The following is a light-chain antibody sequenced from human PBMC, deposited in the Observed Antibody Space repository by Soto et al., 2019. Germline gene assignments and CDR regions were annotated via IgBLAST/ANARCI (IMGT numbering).Light chain of an antibody. CDR1: QSVLYNSNDKNY. V-gene: IGKV4-1*01. CDR2: WAS. J-gene: IGKJ2*01. CDR3: QQYYLTPYT. Sequence: DIVMTQSPDSLAVSLGERATINCKSNQSVLYNSNDKNYLAWYQQKPGQPPALLIYWASSRASGVPDRFSGSGSGTDFALTISARQAEDVAVYFCQQYYLTPYTFGQGTKLEI.